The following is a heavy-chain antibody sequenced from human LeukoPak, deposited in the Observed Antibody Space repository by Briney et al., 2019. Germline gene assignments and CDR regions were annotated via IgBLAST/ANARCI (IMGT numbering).Heavy chain of an antibody. J-gene: IGHJ4*02. CDR1: GFTFDDYA. Sequence: GGSLRLSCAASGFTFDDYAMHWVRQAPGKGLEWVSGISWNSGSIGYADSVKGRFTISRDNAKNSLYLQMNSLRAEDTALYYCAKGGVPDYWGQGTLVTVSS. D-gene: IGHD3-10*01. CDR3: AKGGVPDY. V-gene: IGHV3-9*01. CDR2: ISWNSGSI.